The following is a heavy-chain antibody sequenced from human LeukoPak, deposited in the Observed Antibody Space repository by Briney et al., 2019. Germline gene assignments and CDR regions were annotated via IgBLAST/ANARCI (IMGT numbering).Heavy chain of an antibody. Sequence: SETLSLTCAVYGGSFSGYYWSWIRQPPGKGLEWIGEINHIGSTNYNPSLKSRVTISVDTSKNQFFLNLSSVTAAATAVYYCAREKPLYRSGWIGLYYYYSMDVWGKGTTVTVSS. CDR3: AREKPLYRSGWIGLYYYYSMDV. D-gene: IGHD6-19*01. CDR1: GGSFSGYY. J-gene: IGHJ6*03. CDR2: INHIGST. V-gene: IGHV4-34*01.